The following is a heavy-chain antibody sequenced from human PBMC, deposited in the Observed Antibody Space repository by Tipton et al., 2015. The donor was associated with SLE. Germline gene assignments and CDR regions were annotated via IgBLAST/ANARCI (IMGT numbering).Heavy chain of an antibody. CDR3: ARATSSYYFDY. J-gene: IGHJ4*02. CDR1: GDSISSSSYY. D-gene: IGHD6-13*01. CDR2: ISYSGST. V-gene: IGHV4-39*07. Sequence: TLSLTCTVSGDSISSSSYYWGWIRQPPGKGLEWIGSISYSGSTYLNPSLKSRVTISVDTSKNQFSLKLSSVTAADTAVYYCARATSSYYFDYWGQGTLVTVSS.